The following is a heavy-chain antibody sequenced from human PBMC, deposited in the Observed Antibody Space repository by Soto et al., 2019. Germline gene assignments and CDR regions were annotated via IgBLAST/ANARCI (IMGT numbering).Heavy chain of an antibody. CDR1: GGSISSGGYY. J-gene: IGHJ4*02. CDR2: IYYSGST. V-gene: IGHV4-30-4*01. Sequence: PSETLSLACTVSGGSISSGGYYWSWIRQPPGQGLEWIGYIYYSGSTYFNPSLKSRVTISVDTSKNQFSLNLSSGTAADTAVYDCARVGRGGADYWGQGTLVTVSS. CDR3: ARVGRGGADY.